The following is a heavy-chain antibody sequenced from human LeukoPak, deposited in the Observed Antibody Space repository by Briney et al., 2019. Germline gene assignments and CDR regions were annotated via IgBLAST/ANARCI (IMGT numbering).Heavy chain of an antibody. CDR1: GFTFSSYA. J-gene: IGHJ4*02. D-gene: IGHD2-21*01. CDR2: ISSTDAGT. V-gene: IGHV3-23*01. Sequence: GGSLRLSCAASGFTFSSYAMHWVRQAPGKGLEWVSAISSTDAGTYHADSVRGRFTISRDSSKNTLYLQMNSLRAEDAAVYYCAKAPVTSCRGAYCYPFDYWGQGTLVTVSS. CDR3: AKAPVTSCRGAYCYPFDY.